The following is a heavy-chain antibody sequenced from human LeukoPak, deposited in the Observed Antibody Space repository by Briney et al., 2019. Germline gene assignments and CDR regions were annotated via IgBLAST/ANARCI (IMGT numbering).Heavy chain of an antibody. CDR2: INHSGST. J-gene: IGHJ4*02. CDR3: ARGRKDYGDYAIDY. D-gene: IGHD4-17*01. Sequence: SETLSLTCAVYGGSFSDYYWSWIRQPPGKGLEWIGEINHSGSTNYNPSLKSRVTISVVTSKNQFSLKLSSVTAADTAVYYCARGRKDYGDYAIDYWGQGTLVTVSS. V-gene: IGHV4-34*01. CDR1: GGSFSDYY.